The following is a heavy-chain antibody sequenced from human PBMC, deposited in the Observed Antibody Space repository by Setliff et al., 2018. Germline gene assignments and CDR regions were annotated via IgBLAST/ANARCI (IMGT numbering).Heavy chain of an antibody. CDR3: ARTCSGSGCYAGLES. J-gene: IGHJ4*02. CDR2: ISDTSAFI. Sequence: KPGGSLRLSCAASGLTLTPYTMTWVRQAPGKGPEWVSSISDTSAFIYYADSVKGRFTISRDNAKNTLYLQMNSLRADDTAVYYCARTCSGSGCYAGLESWGQGTPVTVSS. CDR1: GLTLTPYT. V-gene: IGHV3-21*06. D-gene: IGHD2-15*01.